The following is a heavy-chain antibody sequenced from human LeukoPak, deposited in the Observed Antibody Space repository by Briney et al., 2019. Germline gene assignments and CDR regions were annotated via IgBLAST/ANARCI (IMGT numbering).Heavy chain of an antibody. V-gene: IGHV4-59*01. CDR2: IYYSGST. J-gene: IGHJ4*02. Sequence: SETLSLTCTVSGGSINSYYWSWIRQPPGKGLEWIGYIYYSGSTNYNPSLKSRVTISVDTSKNQFSLKLSSVTAADTAVYYCAREVWGHYFDYWGQGTLVTVSS. D-gene: IGHD7-27*01. CDR1: GGSINSYY. CDR3: AREVWGHYFDY.